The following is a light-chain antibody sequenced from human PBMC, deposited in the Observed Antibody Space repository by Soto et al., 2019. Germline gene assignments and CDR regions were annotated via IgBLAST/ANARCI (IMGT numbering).Light chain of an antibody. CDR1: QSVSSN. Sequence: EMVMTQSPATLSVSPGERATLSCRASQSVSSNLAWYQQKPGQAPRLLIYGASTRATGIPARFSGSGSGTEFTLTISSLQSEDFAVYYCQQYDIWPLYTFGQGTKLEIK. CDR3: QQYDIWPLYT. J-gene: IGKJ2*01. V-gene: IGKV3-15*01. CDR2: GAS.